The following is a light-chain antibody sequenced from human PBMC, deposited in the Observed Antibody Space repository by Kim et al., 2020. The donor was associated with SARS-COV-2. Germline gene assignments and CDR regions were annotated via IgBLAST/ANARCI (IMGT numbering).Light chain of an antibody. CDR1: QSVSSSY. CDR2: GAS. J-gene: IGKJ1*01. Sequence: SPGERATLSCRASQSVSSSYLAWYQQKPGQAPRLLIYGASSRATGIPDRFSGSGSGKDFTLTISRLEPEDCAVYYCQQYGSSPQTFGQGTKVDIK. V-gene: IGKV3-20*01. CDR3: QQYGSSPQT.